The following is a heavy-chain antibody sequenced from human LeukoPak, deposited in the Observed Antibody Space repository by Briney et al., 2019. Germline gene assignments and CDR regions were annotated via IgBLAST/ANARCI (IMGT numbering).Heavy chain of an antibody. CDR1: GGSISSSSYY. CDR2: IYYSGST. J-gene: IGHJ4*02. V-gene: IGHV4-39*01. Sequence: SETLSLTCTVSGGSISSSSYYWGWLRQPPGKGLEWIGSIYYSGSTYYNPSLKSRVTISVDPSNNHFSLKLSSVTAADTAVYYCARHQRGRIAAAGYFDYWGQGTLVTVSS. CDR3: ARHQRGRIAAAGYFDY. D-gene: IGHD6-13*01.